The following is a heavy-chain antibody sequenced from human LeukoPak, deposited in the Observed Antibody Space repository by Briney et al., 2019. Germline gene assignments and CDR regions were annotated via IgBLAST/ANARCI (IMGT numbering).Heavy chain of an antibody. CDR2: IHHSGMT. CDR1: GDSISSHF. CDR3: AREASSDPRLSSYFLDV. J-gene: IGHJ6*03. Sequence: PSETLSLTCSVSGDSISSHFWSWIRQPPGKGLEWIGYIHHSGMTNFNTSLKRGATLSVDTTTKKFSLRLTSVTAADTAFYFCAREASSDPRLSSYFLDVWGDGTAVTVSS. V-gene: IGHV4-59*11. D-gene: IGHD6-19*01.